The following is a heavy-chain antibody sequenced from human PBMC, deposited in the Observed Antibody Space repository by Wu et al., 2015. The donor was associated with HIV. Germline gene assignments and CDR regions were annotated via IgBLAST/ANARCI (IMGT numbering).Heavy chain of an antibody. D-gene: IGHD6-25*01. J-gene: IGHJ3*02. Sequence: QVHLVQSAAEVKRPGASVKVSCKASGYTFTGYYMHWVRQAPGQGLEWMGWINPNSGGTNYAQKFQGRVTMTRDTSISTAYMELSRLRSDDTAVYYCARVAAGLKNAFDIWGQGTMVTVSS. CDR2: INPNSGGT. CDR3: ARVAAGLKNAFDI. CDR1: GYTFTGYY. V-gene: IGHV1-2*02.